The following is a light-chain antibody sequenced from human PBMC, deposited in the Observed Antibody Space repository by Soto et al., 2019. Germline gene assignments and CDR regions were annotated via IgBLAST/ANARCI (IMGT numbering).Light chain of an antibody. CDR1: QSVSSY. CDR2: DAS. J-gene: IGKJ4*01. Sequence: EIVLTQSPATLSLSPGERATLSYSASQSVSSYLAWYQQKRGQAPRLLIYDASNRATGIPARFSGSGSGTDFTLTISSLEPEDFAVYYCQHRANWPLTFGGGTTVEIK. CDR3: QHRANWPLT. V-gene: IGKV3-11*01.